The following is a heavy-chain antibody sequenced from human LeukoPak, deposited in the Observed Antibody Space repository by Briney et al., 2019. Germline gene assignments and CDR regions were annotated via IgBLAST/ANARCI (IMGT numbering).Heavy chain of an antibody. D-gene: IGHD2-15*01. CDR3: AREVADY. Sequence: GESLNISCKASGYKFTSYWIAWVRQKPGHGLEWMGSLYPIDFDKTYSPSFQGQVTMSADRSINTAYLQWSSLKASDTAMYYCAREVADYWGQGTLVTVSS. V-gene: IGHV5-51*01. J-gene: IGHJ4*02. CDR1: GYKFTSYW. CDR2: LYPIDFDK.